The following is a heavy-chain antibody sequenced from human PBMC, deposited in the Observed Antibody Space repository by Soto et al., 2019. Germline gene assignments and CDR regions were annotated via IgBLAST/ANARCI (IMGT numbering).Heavy chain of an antibody. D-gene: IGHD6-19*01. V-gene: IGHV4-31*03. CDR2: IYYSGST. J-gene: IGHJ6*02. CDR3: AREKAVAGPEGNYGMDV. Sequence: QVQLQESGPGLVKPSQTLSLTCTVSGGSISSGGYYWSWIRQHPGKGLEWIGYIYYSGSTYYNPSLKSRVTTAVDASKNQFPLKLSSVTAADTAVYYCAREKAVAGPEGNYGMDVWGQGTTVTVSS. CDR1: GGSISSGGYY.